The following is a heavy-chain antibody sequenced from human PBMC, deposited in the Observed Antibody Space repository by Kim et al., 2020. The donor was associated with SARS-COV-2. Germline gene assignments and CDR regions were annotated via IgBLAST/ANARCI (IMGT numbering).Heavy chain of an antibody. Sequence: SETLSLTCTVSGGSIRRSTYYWGWIRQPPGKGLEWIGTIYYSGSTYYNPSLRSRVTITADTSKNQFSLKLNSVTAADTAVYYCARRRWGDYSNYFDYWG. J-gene: IGHJ4*01. V-gene: IGHV4-39*01. CDR1: GGSIRRSTYY. CDR2: IYYSGST. D-gene: IGHD4-4*01. CDR3: ARRRWGDYSNYFDY.